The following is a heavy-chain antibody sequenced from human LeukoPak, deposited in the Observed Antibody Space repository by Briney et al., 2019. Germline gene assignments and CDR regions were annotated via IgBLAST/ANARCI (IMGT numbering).Heavy chain of an antibody. V-gene: IGHV3-7*01. CDR2: IKQDGSEK. CDR1: GFTFSNYW. CDR3: ARDRSGGDFWSGFDY. J-gene: IGHJ4*02. D-gene: IGHD3-3*01. Sequence: PGGALRLSCVASGFTFSNYWMNWVRQAPGKGLEWVACIKQDGSEKYYLDSVKGRFTISRDNAKNSLYLQMSSLRAEDTAVYYCARDRSGGDFWSGFDYWGQGTLVTVSS.